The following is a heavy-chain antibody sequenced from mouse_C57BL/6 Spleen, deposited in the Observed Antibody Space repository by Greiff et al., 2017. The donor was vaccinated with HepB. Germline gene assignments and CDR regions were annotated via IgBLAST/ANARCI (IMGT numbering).Heavy chain of an antibody. Sequence: QVQLQQPGAELVKPGASVKLSCKASGYTFTSYWMQWVKQRPGQGLEWLGEIEPSDSYTNYNQNFKGKAKLTVDTSSSTAYMQLSSLTSEDSAVYYCTRGGVSQGFAYWGQGTLVTVSA. J-gene: IGHJ3*01. V-gene: IGHV1-50*01. CDR1: GYTFTSYW. CDR3: TRGGVSQGFAY. CDR2: IEPSDSYT.